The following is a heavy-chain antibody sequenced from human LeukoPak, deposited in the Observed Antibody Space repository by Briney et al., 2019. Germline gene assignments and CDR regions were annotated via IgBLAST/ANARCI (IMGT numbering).Heavy chain of an antibody. V-gene: IGHV3-49*04. CDR1: GFTFGDYA. CDR2: IRSKAYGGTT. CDR3: AKRHGTHGVVDF. D-gene: IGHD2-8*01. Sequence: GGSLRLSCTASGFTFGDYAMSWVRQAPGKGLEWVGFIRSKAYGGTTEYAASVKGRFTISRDDSKSIAYLQMNSLRVEDTAVYYCAKRHGTHGVVDFWGQGTLVTVSS. J-gene: IGHJ4*02.